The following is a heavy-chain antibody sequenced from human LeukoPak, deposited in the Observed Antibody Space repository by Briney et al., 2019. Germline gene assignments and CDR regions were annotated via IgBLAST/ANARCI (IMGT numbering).Heavy chain of an antibody. J-gene: IGHJ4*02. D-gene: IGHD4-17*01. CDR3: ARVRTTTVTIDY. CDR1: GGSISSYY. CDR2: IYYSGST. Sequence: SETLSLTCTVSGGSISSYYWSWIRQPPGKGLEWIGYIYYSGSTYYNPSLKSRVTISVDTSKNQFSLKLSSATAADTAVYYCARVRTTTVTIDYWGQGTLVTVSS. V-gene: IGHV4-59*12.